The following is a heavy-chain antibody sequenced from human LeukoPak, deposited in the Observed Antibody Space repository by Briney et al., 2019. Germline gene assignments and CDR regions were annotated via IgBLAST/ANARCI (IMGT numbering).Heavy chain of an antibody. D-gene: IGHD3-22*01. CDR1: GYSFTSYW. J-gene: IGHJ3*02. CDR3: ARLDYYDSSGYAPSDAFDI. Sequence: LGESLKISCKGSGYSFTSYWIGWVRQMPGKGLEWMGIIYPGDSDTRYSPSFQGQVTISADKSISTAYLQWSSLKASDTAMYYCARLDYYDSSGYAPSDAFDIWGQGTMVTVSS. V-gene: IGHV5-51*01. CDR2: IYPGDSDT.